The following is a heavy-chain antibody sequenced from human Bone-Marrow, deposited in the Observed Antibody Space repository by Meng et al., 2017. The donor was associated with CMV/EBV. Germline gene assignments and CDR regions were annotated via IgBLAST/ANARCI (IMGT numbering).Heavy chain of an antibody. D-gene: IGHD3-22*01. V-gene: IGHV4-34*01. J-gene: IGHJ6*02. Sequence: SEPLSLTCAVYGGSFSGYYWSWIRQPPGKGLEWIGEINHSGSTNYNPSLKSRVTISVDTSKNQFSLKLSSVTAADTAVYYCASGIVVVNYYYYGMDVWGQGTTVTVSS. CDR2: INHSGST. CDR3: ASGIVVVNYYYYGMDV. CDR1: GGSFSGYY.